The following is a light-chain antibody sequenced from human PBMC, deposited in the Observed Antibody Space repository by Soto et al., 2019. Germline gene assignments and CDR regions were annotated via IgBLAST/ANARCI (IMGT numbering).Light chain of an antibody. Sequence: DIQITQSPSSLSASVGDRVTITCRASQSISSYLNWYQQKPGKAPKLLIYAASSLQSGVPSRFSGSGSGTDFTLTISSLQPEDFATYYCQSGFTFGPGTKVDIK. CDR3: QSGFT. J-gene: IGKJ3*01. V-gene: IGKV1-39*01. CDR1: QSISSY. CDR2: AAS.